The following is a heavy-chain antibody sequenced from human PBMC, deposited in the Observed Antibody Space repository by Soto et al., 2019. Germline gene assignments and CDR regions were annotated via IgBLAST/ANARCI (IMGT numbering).Heavy chain of an antibody. CDR1: GYSFTSYW. CDR2: IDPSDSYT. Sequence: GESLKISCKGSGYSFTSYWISWVRQMPGKGLDWMGRIDPSDSYTNYSPSFQGHVTISADKPISTAYLQWSSLKASDTAMYYCARRIRIAVAGADYYYGMDVWGQGTTVTVSS. J-gene: IGHJ6*02. V-gene: IGHV5-10-1*01. D-gene: IGHD6-19*01. CDR3: ARRIRIAVAGADYYYGMDV.